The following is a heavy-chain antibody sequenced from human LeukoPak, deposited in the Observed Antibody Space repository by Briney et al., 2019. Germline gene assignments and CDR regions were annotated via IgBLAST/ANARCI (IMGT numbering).Heavy chain of an antibody. CDR1: GGSISSGGYS. D-gene: IGHD3-22*01. V-gene: IGHV4-30-4*07. CDR2: IYYSGST. CDR3: ARYESSGVDAFDI. Sequence: SETLSLTCAVSGGSISSGGYSWSWIRQPPGKGLEWIVYIYYSGSTYYNPSLKSRVTISVDTSKNQFSLKLSSVTAADTAVYYRARYESSGVDAFDIWGQGTMVTVSS. J-gene: IGHJ3*02.